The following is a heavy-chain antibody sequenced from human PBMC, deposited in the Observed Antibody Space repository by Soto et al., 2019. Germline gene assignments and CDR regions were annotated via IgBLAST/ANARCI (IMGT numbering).Heavy chain of an antibody. CDR1: GYTFTSYY. Sequence: QVQLVQSGAEVKKPGASVKVSCKASGYTFTSYYMHWVRQAPGQGLEWMGIINPSGGSTSYAQKFQGRVTMTRDTSTRTVYMELSRLRSEDTAVYYCARQARYCTNGVCSAYGMDVWGQGTTVTVSS. J-gene: IGHJ6*02. V-gene: IGHV1-46*01. D-gene: IGHD2-8*01. CDR3: ARQARYCTNGVCSAYGMDV. CDR2: INPSGGST.